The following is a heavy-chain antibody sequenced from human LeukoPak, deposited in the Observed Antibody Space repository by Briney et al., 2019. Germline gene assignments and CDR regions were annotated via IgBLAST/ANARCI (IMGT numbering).Heavy chain of an antibody. V-gene: IGHV4-31*03. D-gene: IGHD2-2*01. CDR1: GGSISSAGYY. CDR2: IYYSGST. CDR3: ASVVPPATNYFDW. J-gene: IGHJ4*02. Sequence: SETLSLTCTVSGGSISSAGYYWTWIRQYPGKGPEWIGYIYYSGSTYYNPSLKSRVTISVDTSKNQFSLRLSSVTAADTAVYYCASVVPPATNYFDWWGQGTLVSVSS.